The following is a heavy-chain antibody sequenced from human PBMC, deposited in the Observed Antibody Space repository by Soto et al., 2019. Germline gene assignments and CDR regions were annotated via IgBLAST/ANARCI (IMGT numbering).Heavy chain of an antibody. Sequence: LQLQESGSGLVKPSQTLSLTCAGSGGSISSGGYSWSWIRQPPGKGLEWIGYIYLRGSTYYNPSLKSRVSISVDRSKNQVSLKLSSVTAADTAVYYCARGITTVTTFDYWGQGTLVTVSS. CDR2: IYLRGST. CDR1: GGSISSGGYS. V-gene: IGHV4-30-2*01. D-gene: IGHD4-17*01. J-gene: IGHJ4*02. CDR3: ARGITTVTTFDY.